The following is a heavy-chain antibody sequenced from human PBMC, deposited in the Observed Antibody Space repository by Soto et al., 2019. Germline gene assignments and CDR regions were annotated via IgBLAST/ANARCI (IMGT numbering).Heavy chain of an antibody. J-gene: IGHJ4*02. Sequence: GGSLRLSCAASGFTFSSYAMSWVRQAPGKGLEWVSISSASGRSRYHADSVKGRFTISRDNSKNTLYLHMTNLRAEDTAVYYCAKDGNWLDVYFDVWGQGTPVTVSS. CDR2: SSASGRSR. D-gene: IGHD6-19*01. CDR3: AKDGNWLDVYFDV. CDR1: GFTFSSYA. V-gene: IGHV3-23*01.